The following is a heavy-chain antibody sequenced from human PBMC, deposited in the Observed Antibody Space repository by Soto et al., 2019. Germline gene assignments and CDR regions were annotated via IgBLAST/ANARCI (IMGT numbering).Heavy chain of an antibody. CDR1: GFTFSSYG. Sequence: QVQLVESGGGVVQPGRSLRLSCAASGFTFSSYGMHWVRQAPGTGLEWVAVTSYDGSNKYYADSVKGRFTISRDNSKNTLYLQMNSLRAEDTAVYYCANIVLSSGPYLDYWGQGTLVTVSS. J-gene: IGHJ4*02. CDR2: TSYDGSNK. D-gene: IGHD6-19*01. V-gene: IGHV3-30*18. CDR3: ANIVLSSGPYLDY.